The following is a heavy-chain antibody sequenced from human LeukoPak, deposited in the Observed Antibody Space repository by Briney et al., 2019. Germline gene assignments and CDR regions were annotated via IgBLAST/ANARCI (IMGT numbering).Heavy chain of an antibody. V-gene: IGHV4-34*01. CDR1: GGSFSGYY. CDR2: INHSGST. Sequence: PSETRSLTCAVYGGSFSGYYWSWIRQPPGKGLEWIGEINHSGSTNYNPSLKSRVTISVDTSKNQFSLKLSSVTAADTAVYYCARDYGTSSYGMDVWGQGTTVTVSS. CDR3: ARDYGTSSYGMDV. J-gene: IGHJ6*02. D-gene: IGHD3-16*01.